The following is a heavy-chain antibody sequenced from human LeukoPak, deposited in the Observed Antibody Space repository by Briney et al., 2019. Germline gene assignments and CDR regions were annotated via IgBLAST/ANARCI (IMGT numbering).Heavy chain of an antibody. Sequence: SETLSLTCTVSGGSISSGQYFWSWIRQPPRKGLEWIGHIYYSGTTYYNPSLKSRVTISIDTSKSQFSLKLTSVTAADTAVYYCPRPQMAVGAKGPTVTVPS. V-gene: IGHV4-30-4*01. CDR3: PRPQMAV. J-gene: IGHJ6*04. CDR1: GGSISSGQYF. CDR2: IYYSGTT.